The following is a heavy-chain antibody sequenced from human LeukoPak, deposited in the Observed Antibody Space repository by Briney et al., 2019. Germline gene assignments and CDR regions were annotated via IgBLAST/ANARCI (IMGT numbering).Heavy chain of an antibody. J-gene: IGHJ6*03. CDR3: AKVESYYYGSGGYMDV. V-gene: IGHV3-11*01. Sequence: GGSLRLSCAASGFAFSDYYMSWIRQAPGKGLEWISYITNTNSGSVIYYADSVQGRFTVSRDNAKNSLYLQMSSLRAEDTAEYYCAKVESYYYGSGGYMDVWGKGTTVTVSS. CDR1: GFAFSDYY. D-gene: IGHD3-10*01. CDR2: ITNTNSGSVI.